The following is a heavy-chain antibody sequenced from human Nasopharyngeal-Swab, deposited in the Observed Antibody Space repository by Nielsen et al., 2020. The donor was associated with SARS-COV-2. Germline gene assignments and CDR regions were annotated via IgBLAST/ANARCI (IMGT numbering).Heavy chain of an antibody. D-gene: IGHD6-19*01. Sequence: GESLKISCAASGFTFSSYSMNWVRQAPGKGLEWVSSISSSSSYIYYADSVKGRFTISRDNAKSSLYLQMNSLRAEDTAVYYCARGGAVAGNDYYYGMDVWGQGTTVTVSS. J-gene: IGHJ6*02. V-gene: IGHV3-21*01. CDR3: ARGGAVAGNDYYYGMDV. CDR1: GFTFSSYS. CDR2: ISSSSSYI.